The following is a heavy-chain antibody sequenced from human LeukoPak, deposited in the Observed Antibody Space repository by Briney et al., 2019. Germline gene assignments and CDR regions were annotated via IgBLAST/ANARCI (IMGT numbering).Heavy chain of an antibody. CDR3: AKDLKSFGYSSGWYDGRFDY. Sequence: GGSLRLSCAASGFTFSSYAMHWVRQAPGKGLEWVAVISYDGSNKYYADSVKGRFTISRDNSKNTLYLQMNSLRAEDTAVYYCAKDLKSFGYSSGWYDGRFDYWGQGTLVTVSS. CDR1: GFTFSSYA. CDR2: ISYDGSNK. V-gene: IGHV3-30-3*01. D-gene: IGHD6-19*01. J-gene: IGHJ4*02.